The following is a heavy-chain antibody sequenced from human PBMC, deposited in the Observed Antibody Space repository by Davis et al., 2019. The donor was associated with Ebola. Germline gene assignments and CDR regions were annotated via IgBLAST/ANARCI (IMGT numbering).Heavy chain of an antibody. CDR2: MNPNSGNT. CDR1: GYTFTSYD. V-gene: IGHV1-8*01. J-gene: IGHJ6*02. CDR3: ARGTLGYCSSTSCYGQSRDYYYGMDV. D-gene: IGHD2-2*01. Sequence: ASVKVSCKASGYTFTSYDINWVRQATGQGLEWMGWMNPNSGNTGYAQKFQGRVTMTRNTSISTAYMELSSLRSEDTAVYYCARGTLGYCSSTSCYGQSRDYYYGMDVWGQGTTVTVSS.